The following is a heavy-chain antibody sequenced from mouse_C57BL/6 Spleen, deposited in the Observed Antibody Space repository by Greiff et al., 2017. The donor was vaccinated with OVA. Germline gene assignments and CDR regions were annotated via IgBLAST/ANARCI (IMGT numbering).Heavy chain of an antibody. CDR1: GFTFSSYT. V-gene: IGHV5-9*01. CDR2: ISGGGGNT. J-gene: IGHJ4*01. Sequence: EVMLVESGGGLVKPGGSLKLSCAASGFTFSSYTMSWVRQTPEKRLEWVATISGGGGNTYSPDSVKGRFPISRDNAKYTLYLQMSSLRSEDTALYYCARHEYGLYAMDYWGQGTSVTGSS. D-gene: IGHD1-1*02. CDR3: ARHEYGLYAMDY.